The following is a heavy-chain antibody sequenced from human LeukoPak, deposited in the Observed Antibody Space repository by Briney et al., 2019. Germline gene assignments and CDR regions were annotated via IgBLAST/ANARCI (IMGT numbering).Heavy chain of an antibody. D-gene: IGHD3-22*01. CDR1: GGSISSYY. CDR2: IYYSGST. Sequence: PSETLSLTCTVSGGSISSYYWSWIRQPPGKGLEWIWYIYYSGSTNYNPSLKSRVTISVDTSKNQFSLKLSSVTAADTAVYYCASTTYYYDSSGYYYRETFDYWGQGTLVTVSS. V-gene: IGHV4-59*01. CDR3: ASTTYYYDSSGYYYRETFDY. J-gene: IGHJ4*02.